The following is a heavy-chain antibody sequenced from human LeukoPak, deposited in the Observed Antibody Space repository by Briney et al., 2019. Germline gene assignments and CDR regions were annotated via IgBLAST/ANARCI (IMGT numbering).Heavy chain of an antibody. D-gene: IGHD3-22*01. CDR2: IHSGGGI. CDR3: ARRGSSGYWDDY. J-gene: IGHJ4*02. CDR1: GLTVSSNY. Sequence: GGSLRLSCAASGLTVSSNYMGWVRQPPGKGLECVSNIHSGGGIYYADSVKGRFTISRDKSKKTLYLQMNSLRAEDTAVYYCARRGSSGYWDDYWGQGTLVTVSS. V-gene: IGHV3-66*01.